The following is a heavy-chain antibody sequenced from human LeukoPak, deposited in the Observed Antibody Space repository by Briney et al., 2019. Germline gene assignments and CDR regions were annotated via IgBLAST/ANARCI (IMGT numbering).Heavy chain of an antibody. CDR1: GFTFSDYY. Sequence: GGSLRLSCAASGFTFSDYYMGWIRQAPGKGLEWVSYISSSGSTIYYADSVTGRFTISRDNAKNSLYLQMNSLRAEDTAVYYCARDRSVAFDFWSGYYTNHWGQGTLVTVSS. CDR2: ISSSGSTI. J-gene: IGHJ5*02. CDR3: ARDRSVAFDFWSGYYTNH. V-gene: IGHV3-11*01. D-gene: IGHD3-3*01.